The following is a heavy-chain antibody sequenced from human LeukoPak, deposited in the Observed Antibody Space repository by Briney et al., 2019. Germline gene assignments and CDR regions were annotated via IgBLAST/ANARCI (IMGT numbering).Heavy chain of an antibody. CDR3: ARDQGCSGGSCYNYFDY. D-gene: IGHD2-15*01. Sequence: ASVKVSCKASGGTFISYAISWVRQAPGQGLEWMGRIIPILGIANYAQKFQGRVTITADKSTSTAYMELSSLRSEDTAVYYCARDQGCSGGSCYNYFDYWGQGTLVTVSS. CDR1: GGTFISYA. J-gene: IGHJ4*02. CDR2: IIPILGIA. V-gene: IGHV1-69*04.